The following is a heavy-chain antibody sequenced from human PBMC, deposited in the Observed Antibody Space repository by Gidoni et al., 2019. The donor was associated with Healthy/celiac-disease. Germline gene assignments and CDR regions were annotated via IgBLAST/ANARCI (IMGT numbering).Heavy chain of an antibody. V-gene: IGHV3-11*06. CDR2: ISSSSSYT. J-gene: IGHJ4*02. CDR1: GCTFRYYY. Sequence: QVQLVESGGGLVKPGGPLRLSCAASGCTFRYYYMSWIRQAPGKGLGWVSYISSSSSYTNYADSVKGRFTISRDNAKNSLYLQMNSLRAEDTAVYYCATVRGALGYWGQGTLVTVSS. CDR3: ATVRGALGY. D-gene: IGHD3-10*01.